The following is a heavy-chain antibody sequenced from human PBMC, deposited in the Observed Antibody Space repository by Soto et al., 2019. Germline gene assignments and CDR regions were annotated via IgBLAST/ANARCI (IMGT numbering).Heavy chain of an antibody. CDR1: GFTFSSYG. Sequence: QVQLVESGGGVVQPGRSLRLSCAASGFTFSSYGMHWVRQAPGKGLEWVAVIWYDGSNKYYADSVKGRFTISRDNSKNTLYLQMNSLRAEDTAVHYCAREISGWSRHFDYWGQGTLVTVSS. V-gene: IGHV3-33*01. CDR3: AREISGWSRHFDY. D-gene: IGHD6-19*01. CDR2: IWYDGSNK. J-gene: IGHJ4*02.